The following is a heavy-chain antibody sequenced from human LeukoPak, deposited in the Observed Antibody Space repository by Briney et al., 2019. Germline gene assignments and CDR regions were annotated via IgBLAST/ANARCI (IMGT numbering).Heavy chain of an antibody. CDR3: ARAAWELPFYY. V-gene: IGHV1-8*01. D-gene: IGHD1-26*01. J-gene: IGHJ4*02. Sequence: ASVKVSCKASVYTFTSYDINWVRQATGQGLEWMGWMNPNSGNTGYAQKFHGRDTMTRNTSISTAYMELSSLRAEDTAVYYCARAAWELPFYYWGQGTLVTVSS. CDR2: MNPNSGNT. CDR1: VYTFTSYD.